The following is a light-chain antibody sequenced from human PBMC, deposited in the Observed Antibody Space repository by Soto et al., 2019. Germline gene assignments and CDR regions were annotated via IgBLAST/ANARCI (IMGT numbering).Light chain of an antibody. CDR3: QSYDSRLSAV. CDR1: SSNSGAGYD. Sequence: QLVLTQPPSVSGAPGQRVTISCTGSSSNSGAGYDVNWYQQLPGIAPKLLLYRNSNRPSGVPDRFSGSKSGTSASLAITGLQAEDEADYYCQSYDSRLSAVFGGGTKVTVL. CDR2: RNS. V-gene: IGLV1-40*01. J-gene: IGLJ3*02.